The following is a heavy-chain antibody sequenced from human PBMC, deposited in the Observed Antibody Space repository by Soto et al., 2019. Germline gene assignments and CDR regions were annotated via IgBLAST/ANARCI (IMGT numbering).Heavy chain of an antibody. V-gene: IGHV3-48*02. CDR1: GFTFSSYS. CDR3: ARDSYSPSYYYDSSGYYYLYDY. Sequence: GSLRLSCAASGFTFSSYSMNWVRQAPGKGLEWVSYISSSSSTIYYADSVKGRFTISRDNAKNSLYLQMNSLRDEDTAVYYCARDSYSPSYYYDSSGYYYLYDYWGQGTLVTVSS. D-gene: IGHD3-22*01. CDR2: ISSSSSTI. J-gene: IGHJ4*02.